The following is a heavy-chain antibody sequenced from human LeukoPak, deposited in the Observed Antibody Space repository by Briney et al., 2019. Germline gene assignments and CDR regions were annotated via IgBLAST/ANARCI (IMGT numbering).Heavy chain of an antibody. CDR2: IIPIFGTA. Sequence: SVKVSCKASGGTFSSYAISWVRQAPGQGLEWMGRIIPIFGTANYAQKFQRRVTITTDESTSPAYMELSSLRSEDTAVYYCARGGSRGENYFDYWGQGTLVAVSS. D-gene: IGHD6-13*01. J-gene: IGHJ4*02. CDR3: ARGGSRGENYFDY. CDR1: GGTFSSYA. V-gene: IGHV1-69*05.